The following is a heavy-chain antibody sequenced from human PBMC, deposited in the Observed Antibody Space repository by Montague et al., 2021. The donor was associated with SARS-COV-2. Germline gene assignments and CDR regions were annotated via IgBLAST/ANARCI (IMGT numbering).Heavy chain of an antibody. D-gene: IGHD3-22*01. CDR1: GGSFSNYY. V-gene: IGHV4-59*12. CDR3: ARGRVEITMMVVVVTGGIYSFDS. J-gene: IGHJ5*01. Sequence: SETLSLTCTVSGGSFSNYYCTWIRQPPGKGLEWIGDVYNNNITKVNPTLKSRVAISVDLSKTQFSLRLTSVTAADTAVYYCARGRVEITMMVVVVTGGIYSFDSWRQATLVTVS. CDR2: VYNNNIT.